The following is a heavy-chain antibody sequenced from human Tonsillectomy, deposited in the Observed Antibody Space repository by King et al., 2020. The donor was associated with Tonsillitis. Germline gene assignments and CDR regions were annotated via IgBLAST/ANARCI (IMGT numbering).Heavy chain of an antibody. V-gene: IGHV3-21*01. CDR2: ISYTSSYI. Sequence: VQLVESGGGLVQPGGSLRLSCAASGFTFSNFHMSWVRQAPGKGLEWVSSISYTSSYIFYADSVKGRFTISRDNAKNSLSLQMNSLRAVDTAVYYCVRFGQLVLESPPWWFDPWGQGTLVTVSS. CDR3: VRFGQLVLESPPWWFDP. J-gene: IGHJ5*02. CDR1: GFTFSNFH. D-gene: IGHD3-3*01.